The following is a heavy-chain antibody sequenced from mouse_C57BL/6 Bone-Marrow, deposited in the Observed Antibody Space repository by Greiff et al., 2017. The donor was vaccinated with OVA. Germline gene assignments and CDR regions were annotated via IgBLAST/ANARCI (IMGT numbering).Heavy chain of an antibody. CDR3: ASEAYYGSSYSFDD. Sequence: QVQLQQSGAELVKPGASVKISCTASGYEFSSYWMNWVKQRPGKGLEWIGQIYPGDGDTNYNGKFKGKATLTADKSSSTAYMQLSSLTSEDSAVYFGASEAYYGSSYSFDDWGEGAILTVS. CDR2: IYPGDGDT. CDR1: GYEFSSYW. V-gene: IGHV1-80*01. D-gene: IGHD1-1*01. J-gene: IGHJ2*01.